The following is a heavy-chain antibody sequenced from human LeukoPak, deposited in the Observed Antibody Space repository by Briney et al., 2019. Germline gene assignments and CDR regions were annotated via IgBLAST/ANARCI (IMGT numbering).Heavy chain of an antibody. D-gene: IGHD2-8*01. J-gene: IGHJ4*02. CDR3: AKDFGDCSNGVCYGKPFDY. CDR2: ISGSGDTT. V-gene: IGHV3-23*01. CDR1: GFTFSRYA. Sequence: PGGSLRLSCAASGFTFSRYAMSWARQAPGKGLEWVSGISGSGDTTHYADPVKGRFTISRDNSKNTLYLQMNSLRAEDTAVYYCAKDFGDCSNGVCYGKPFDYWGQGTLVTASS.